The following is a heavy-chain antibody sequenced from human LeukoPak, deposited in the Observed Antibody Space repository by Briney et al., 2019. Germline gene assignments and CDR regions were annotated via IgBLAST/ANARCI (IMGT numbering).Heavy chain of an antibody. J-gene: IGHJ3*02. CDR1: GYTLTELS. CDR2: FDPEDGET. V-gene: IGHV1-24*01. CDR3: ARDDIVVVPAAILKVNAFDI. D-gene: IGHD2-2*02. Sequence: ASVKVSCKVSGYTLTELSMHWVRQAPGKGLEWMGGFDPEDGETIYAQKFQGRVTITADKSTSTAYMELSSLRSEDTAVYYCARDDIVVVPAAILKVNAFDIWGQGTMVTVSS.